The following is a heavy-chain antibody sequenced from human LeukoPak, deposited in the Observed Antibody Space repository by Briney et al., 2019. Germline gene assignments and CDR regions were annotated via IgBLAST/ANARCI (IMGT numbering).Heavy chain of an antibody. V-gene: IGHV3-11*01. CDR1: RFTFSDYY. CDR2: ISSSCSTI. CDR3: AREGALWFGELYDWYFDL. Sequence: GGSLRLSCAASRFTFSDYYMTWIRQAPGKGLEWLSSISSSCSTIYYADSVKGRFTISRNNAKNSLYLQLNSLRADDTAVYYCAREGALWFGELYDWYFDLWGRGTLVTVSS. D-gene: IGHD3-10*01. J-gene: IGHJ2*01.